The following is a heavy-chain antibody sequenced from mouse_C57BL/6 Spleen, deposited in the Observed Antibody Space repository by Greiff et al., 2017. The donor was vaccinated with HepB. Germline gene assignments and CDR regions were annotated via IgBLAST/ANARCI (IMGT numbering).Heavy chain of an antibody. CDR1: GFSLTSYA. CDR2: IWTGGGT. CDR3: ATGGDDGYLAWFAY. Sequence: VKLQESGPGLVAPSQSLSITCTVSGFSLTSYAISWVRQPPGKGLEWLGVIWTGGGTNYNSALKSRLSISKDNSKSQVFLKMNSLQTDDTARYYCATGGDDGYLAWFAYWGQGTLVTVSA. V-gene: IGHV2-9-1*01. J-gene: IGHJ3*01. D-gene: IGHD2-3*01.